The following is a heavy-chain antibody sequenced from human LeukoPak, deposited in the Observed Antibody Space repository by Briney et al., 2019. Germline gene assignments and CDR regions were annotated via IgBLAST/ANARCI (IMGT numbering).Heavy chain of an antibody. CDR2: INDSGST. Sequence: SETLSLTCTVSGGSISGYYWSWIRQPPGKGLEWIGNINDSGSTNYNPSLESRVTISVDTSKNQFSLKLTSVTAADTAVYYCARDYGGNSNYYYYGMDVWGQGTTVTVSS. J-gene: IGHJ6*02. CDR3: ARDYGGNSNYYYYGMDV. D-gene: IGHD4-23*01. V-gene: IGHV4-59*12. CDR1: GGSISGYY.